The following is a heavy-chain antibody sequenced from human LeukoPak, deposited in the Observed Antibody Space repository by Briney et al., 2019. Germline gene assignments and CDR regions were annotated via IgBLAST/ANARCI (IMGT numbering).Heavy chain of an antibody. Sequence: PSETLSLTCTVSGGSISRTNFYWAWIRQPPGKGLEWIGSISYSGATYYNPSLKSRLTVSVDTSKGEFSLKMNSVTAADTAVYYCASPPRYDFWTWGQGNLVIVSS. D-gene: IGHD3-3*01. CDR1: GGSISRTNFY. J-gene: IGHJ5*02. CDR2: ISYSGAT. CDR3: ASPPRYDFWT. V-gene: IGHV4-39*01.